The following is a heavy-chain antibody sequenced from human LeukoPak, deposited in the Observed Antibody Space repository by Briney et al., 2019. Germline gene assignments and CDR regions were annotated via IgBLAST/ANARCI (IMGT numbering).Heavy chain of an antibody. J-gene: IGHJ3*02. Sequence: SETLSLTCTVSGGSISSYYWSWIRQPAGKGLEWIGRIYTSGSTNYNPSLKSRVTMSVDTSKNQFSLKLSSVTAADAAVYYCARDDLWSGYRAFDIWGQGTMVTVSS. V-gene: IGHV4-4*07. D-gene: IGHD3-3*01. CDR3: ARDDLWSGYRAFDI. CDR1: GGSISSYY. CDR2: IYTSGST.